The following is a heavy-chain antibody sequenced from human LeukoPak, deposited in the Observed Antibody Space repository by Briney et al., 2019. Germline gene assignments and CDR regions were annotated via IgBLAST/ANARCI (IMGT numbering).Heavy chain of an antibody. Sequence: SVTVSCTASGGTFSSYAISWVRQAPGQGLEWMGGIIPIFGTANYAQKFQGRVTITADESTSTAYMELSSLRSEDTAVYYCAKSISPYNYDSSGYLMDAFDIWGQGTMVTVSS. V-gene: IGHV1-69*13. D-gene: IGHD3-22*01. CDR3: AKSISPYNYDSSGYLMDAFDI. CDR1: GGTFSSYA. CDR2: IIPIFGTA. J-gene: IGHJ3*02.